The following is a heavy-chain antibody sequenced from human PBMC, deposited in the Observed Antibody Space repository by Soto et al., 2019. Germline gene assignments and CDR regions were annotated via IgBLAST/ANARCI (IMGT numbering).Heavy chain of an antibody. D-gene: IGHD5-18*01. CDR1: GFTVSTTY. V-gene: IGHV3-53*01. J-gene: IGHJ4*02. CDR3: ARGPSAGYEYGYNSGYHDY. CDR2: IFVYGGEAT. Sequence: GGSLRLSCEASGFTVSTTYMTWFRRAPGKALEWVSGIFVYGGEATYYADSVRGRFTISRDNSKNTLYLQMNSLRADDTAVYYCARGPSAGYEYGYNSGYHDYWGQETLVTVSS.